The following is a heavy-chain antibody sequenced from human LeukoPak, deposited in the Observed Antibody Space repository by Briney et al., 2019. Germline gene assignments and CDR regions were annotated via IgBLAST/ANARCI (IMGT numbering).Heavy chain of an antibody. CDR3: ATWVVMPPEDY. J-gene: IGHJ4*02. V-gene: IGHV3-23*01. Sequence: PGGSLRLSCEVSGLTFSTYAMSWVRQAPGKGLEWVSVISGSAADIYYANSVKGRFTISRDNSKNTLYLQMNSLRVDDTAVYRCATWVVMPPEDYWGQGTLVTVSS. CDR2: ISGSAADI. CDR1: GLTFSTYA. D-gene: IGHD2-2*01.